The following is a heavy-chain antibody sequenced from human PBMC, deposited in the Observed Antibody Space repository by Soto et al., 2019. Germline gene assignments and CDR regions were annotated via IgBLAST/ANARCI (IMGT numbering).Heavy chain of an antibody. V-gene: IGHV3-7*01. CDR3: AREKRANGYFDY. D-gene: IGHD6-25*01. CDR2: IKQDGSEK. Sequence: DVQLVESGGGLVQPGGSLRLSCAASGFTFSSYWMSWVRQAPGKGLEWVANIKQDGSEKYYVDSVNGRFTISRDNAKNSLYVQMNSLRAEDAAVYYCAREKRANGYFDYWGQGTLVTVSS. CDR1: GFTFSSYW. J-gene: IGHJ4*02.